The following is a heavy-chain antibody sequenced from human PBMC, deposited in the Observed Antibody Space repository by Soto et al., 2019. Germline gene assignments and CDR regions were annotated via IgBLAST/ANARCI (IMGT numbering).Heavy chain of an antibody. Sequence: SSETLSLTCTVSGGSISSYLWSWMRLPPGKGLEWIGYIYHFGSPNYNPSLKSRVTISVDTSKNQFSLKLSSVTAADTAVYYCARGHPFDYWGQGALVTVSS. CDR3: ARGHPFDY. CDR2: IYHFGSP. J-gene: IGHJ4*02. V-gene: IGHV4-59*01. CDR1: GGSISSYL.